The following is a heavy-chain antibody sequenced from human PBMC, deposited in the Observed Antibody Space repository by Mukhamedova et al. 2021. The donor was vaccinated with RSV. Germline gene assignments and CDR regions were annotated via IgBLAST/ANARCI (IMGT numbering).Heavy chain of an antibody. CDR3: ARGDSSSHAFDI. CDR2: IYPGDSDT. D-gene: IGHD6-6*01. V-gene: IGHV5-51*01. Sequence: MGIIYPGDSDTRYSPSFQGQVTISADKSIGTAYLQWSSLKASDTAMYYCARGDSSSHAFDIWGQGTMVTVSS. J-gene: IGHJ3*02.